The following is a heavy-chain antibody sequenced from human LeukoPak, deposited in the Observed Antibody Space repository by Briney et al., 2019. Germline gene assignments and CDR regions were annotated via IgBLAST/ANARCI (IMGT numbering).Heavy chain of an antibody. CDR3: AKREAVAGPD. V-gene: IGHV3-74*01. J-gene: IGHJ4*02. CDR2: INRDGSST. CDR1: GIIFSNYW. D-gene: IGHD6-19*01. Sequence: QPGGSLRLSCAASGIIFSNYWMHWVRQAPGKGLVWVSRINRDGSSTSYADSVKGRFTISRDNAKNTLYLQMNSLRAEDTAVYYCAKREAVAGPDWGQGTLVTVSS.